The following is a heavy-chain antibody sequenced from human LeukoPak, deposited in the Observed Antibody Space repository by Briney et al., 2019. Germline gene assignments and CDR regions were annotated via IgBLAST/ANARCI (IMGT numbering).Heavy chain of an antibody. J-gene: IGHJ4*02. CDR2: INPNSGGT. CDR3: ARDKSRSYHGNFDY. Sequence: ASVKVSCKGSGYTFTGNYMHWVRQAPGRGLEWMGWINPNSGGTNYAQKFQGRVTMTRDTSISTAYMELSRLRSDDTAVYYCARDKSRSYHGNFDYWGQGTLVTVPS. V-gene: IGHV1-2*02. CDR1: GYTFTGNY. D-gene: IGHD1-26*01.